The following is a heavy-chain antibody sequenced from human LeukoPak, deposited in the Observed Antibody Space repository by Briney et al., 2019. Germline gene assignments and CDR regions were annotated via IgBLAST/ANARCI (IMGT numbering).Heavy chain of an antibody. Sequence: ASVKVSCKASGGTFSSNVISWVRQAPGQGLEWMGGIIPIFRTAKYAQKFQGRVTITADESTSTAYMDLSSLRSEDTAVYYCAVRIAAAEGEGRGPNWFDPWGQGTLVTVSS. J-gene: IGHJ5*02. CDR2: IIPIFRTA. V-gene: IGHV1-69*13. CDR1: GGTFSSNV. D-gene: IGHD6-13*01. CDR3: AVRIAAAEGEGRGPNWFDP.